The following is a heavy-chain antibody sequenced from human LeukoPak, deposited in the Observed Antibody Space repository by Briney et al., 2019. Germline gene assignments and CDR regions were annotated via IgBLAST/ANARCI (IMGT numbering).Heavy chain of an antibody. Sequence: ETLSLTCAVSGGSINSDNWWSWVRRPPGKGLEWVASINHSGNVNYYVDSVKGRFTISRDNAKNSLYLQMSNLRAEDTAVYFCARGGGLDVWGQGATVTVSS. CDR1: GGSINSDNW. D-gene: IGHD3-16*01. CDR3: ARGGGLDV. V-gene: IGHV3-7*03. J-gene: IGHJ6*02. CDR2: INHSGNVN.